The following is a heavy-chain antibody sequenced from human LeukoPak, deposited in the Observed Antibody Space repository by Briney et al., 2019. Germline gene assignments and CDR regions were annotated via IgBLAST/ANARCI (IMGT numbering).Heavy chain of an antibody. V-gene: IGHV4-38-2*02. J-gene: IGHJ4*02. CDR1: GYSISSGYY. CDR2: IYHSGST. CDR3: ARGRGLERRFYFDY. D-gene: IGHD1-1*01. Sequence: SETLSLTCTVSGYSISSGYYWGWIRQPPGKGLEWIGSIYHSGSTNYNPSLKSRVTISVDTSKNQFSLKLSSVTAADTAVYYCARGRGLERRFYFDYWGQGTLVTVSS.